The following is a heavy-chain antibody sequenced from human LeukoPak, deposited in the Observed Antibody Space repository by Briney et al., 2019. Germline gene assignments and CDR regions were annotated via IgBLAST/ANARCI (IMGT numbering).Heavy chain of an antibody. CDR2: IRYDGSNK. D-gene: IGHD3-9*01. CDR1: GFTFSSYG. J-gene: IGHJ4*02. V-gene: IGHV3-30*02. CDR3: AKDQSSGTIPAHYYFDY. Sequence: GGSLRLSCAASGFTFSSYGMHWVRQAPGKGLEWVAFIRYDGSNKYYADSVKGRFTISRDNSKNTLYLQMNSLRAEDTAVYYCAKDQSSGTIPAHYYFDYWGQGTLVTVSS.